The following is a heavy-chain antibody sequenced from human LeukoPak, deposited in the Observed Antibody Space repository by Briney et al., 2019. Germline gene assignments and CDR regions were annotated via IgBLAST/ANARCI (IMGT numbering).Heavy chain of an antibody. CDR1: GGTFSSYA. J-gene: IGHJ4*02. D-gene: IGHD5-12*01. CDR3: ARVKYGGYLLVDY. CDR2: INPNSGGT. V-gene: IGHV1-2*02. Sequence: GASVKVSCKASGGTFSSYAISWVRQAPGQGLEWMGWINPNSGGTNYAQKFQGRVTMTRDTSISTAYMELSRLRSDDTAVYYCARVKYGGYLLVDYWGQGTLVTVSS.